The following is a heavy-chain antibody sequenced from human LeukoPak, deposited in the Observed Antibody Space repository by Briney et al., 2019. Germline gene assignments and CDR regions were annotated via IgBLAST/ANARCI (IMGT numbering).Heavy chain of an antibody. V-gene: IGHV4-39*01. J-gene: IGHJ5*02. CDR2: XXXXXST. CDR1: GGSISSSSYY. CDR3: ARHPLGYCSSTSCYPNWFDP. D-gene: IGHD2-2*01. Sequence: SETLSRTCTVSGGSISSSSYYWGWIRQPPGXXXXXXXXXXXXXSTYYNPSLKSRVTISVDTSKNQFSLKLSSVTAADTAVYYCARHPLGYCSSTSCYPNWFDPWGQGTLVTVSS.